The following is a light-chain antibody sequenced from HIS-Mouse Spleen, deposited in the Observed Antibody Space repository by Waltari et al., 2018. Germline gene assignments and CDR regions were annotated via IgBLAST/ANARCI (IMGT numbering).Light chain of an antibody. CDR1: QGISSY. CDR2: AAS. Sequence: DIQLTQSPSFLSASVGGRVTITCRASQGISSYLAWYQQKPGKAPKLLFYAASTLQSGVPSRFSGSGSGTEFTLTSSSLQPEDFATYYCQQLNSYPPTFGQGTKVEIK. V-gene: IGKV1-9*01. J-gene: IGKJ1*01. CDR3: QQLNSYPPT.